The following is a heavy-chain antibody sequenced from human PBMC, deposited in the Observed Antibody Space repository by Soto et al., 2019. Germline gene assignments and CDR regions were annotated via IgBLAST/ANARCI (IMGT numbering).Heavy chain of an antibody. J-gene: IGHJ4*02. CDR2: ISSSSSYI. CDR3: AAQRTAAAGTPY. D-gene: IGHD6-13*01. V-gene: IGHV3-21*01. CDR1: GFTFSSYS. Sequence: EVQLVESGGGLVKPGGSLRLSCAASGFTFSSYSMNWVRQAPGKGLEWGSSISSSSSYIYYADSVKGRFTISRDNAKNSLYLQMNSLRAEDTAVYYCAAQRTAAAGTPYWGQGTLVTVSS.